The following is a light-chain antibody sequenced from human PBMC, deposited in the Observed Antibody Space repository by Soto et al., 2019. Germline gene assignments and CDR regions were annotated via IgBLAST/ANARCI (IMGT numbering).Light chain of an antibody. CDR1: QYIGTF. V-gene: IGKV1-33*01. J-gene: IGKJ4*01. CDR3: QQYDNIIRC. CDR2: GEP. Sequence: TQSPTSLLASVGDRVTITCQASQYIGTFVNWYQQKGGEAPRLLNSGEPNLEAGVPSRFRGSGAGADFIFTITNLQPESVGTSSCQQYDNIIRCFGGGTKVEI.